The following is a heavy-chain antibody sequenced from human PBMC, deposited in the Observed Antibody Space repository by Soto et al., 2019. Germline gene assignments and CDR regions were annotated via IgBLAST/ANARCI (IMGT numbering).Heavy chain of an antibody. V-gene: IGHV5-10-1*01. J-gene: IGHJ6*02. D-gene: IGHD1-26*01. CDR3: AKEMGERCNSGRCYFGMDV. CDR1: GYSFNSYW. Sequence: GESLKISCKGSGYSFNSYWISWVRQMPGKGLEWMGRIDPSDSYINYNPSFQGHVTISADKSISTAYLQWSSLKASDTAMYYCAKEMGERCNSGRCYFGMDVWGQGTTVTVSS. CDR2: IDPSDSYI.